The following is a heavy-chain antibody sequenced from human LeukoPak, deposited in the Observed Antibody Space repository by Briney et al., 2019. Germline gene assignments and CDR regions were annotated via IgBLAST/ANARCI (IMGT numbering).Heavy chain of an antibody. D-gene: IGHD3-9*01. CDR3: AKVMNGYLVTFDS. CDR1: GFTFSSYG. CDR2: IRYDGTNK. Sequence: QPGGSLRLSCAASGFTFSSYGMHWVRQAPGKGLEWVAFIRYDGTNKYYADSVKGRFTISRDNSKNTLYLQMNSLRAEDTAVYYCAKVMNGYLVTFDSWGQGTLVTVSS. V-gene: IGHV3-30*02. J-gene: IGHJ4*02.